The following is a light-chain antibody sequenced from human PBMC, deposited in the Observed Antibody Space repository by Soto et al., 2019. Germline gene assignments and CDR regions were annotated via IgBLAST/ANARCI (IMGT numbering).Light chain of an antibody. Sequence: AIRMTQSPSSFSASTGDRVTITCRASQGISSYLAWYQQKPGKAPKLLIYAASTLQSGVPSRFSGSGSGTYFPLTISCLQSEDFATYYCQQYYRSPLTFGPGTKVDIK. CDR1: QGISSY. CDR2: AAS. J-gene: IGKJ3*01. V-gene: IGKV1-8*01. CDR3: QQYYRSPLT.